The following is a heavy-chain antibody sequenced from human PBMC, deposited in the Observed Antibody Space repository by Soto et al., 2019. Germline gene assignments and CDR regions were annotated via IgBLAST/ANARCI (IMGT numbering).Heavy chain of an antibody. Sequence: PGGSLRLSCAASGFTFSNFWMHWVRQAPGKGLVWVSRVYSDGSGPMYADSVKGRLTISRDNAKSTLYLQMNSLRPEDTAVYYCATLNSFGSDYWGRGTLVTVSS. J-gene: IGHJ4*02. CDR3: ATLNSFGSDY. CDR2: VYSDGSGP. V-gene: IGHV3-74*03. D-gene: IGHD5-18*01. CDR1: GFTFSNFW.